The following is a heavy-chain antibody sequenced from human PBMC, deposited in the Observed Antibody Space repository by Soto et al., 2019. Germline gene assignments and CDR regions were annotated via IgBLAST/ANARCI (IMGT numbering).Heavy chain of an antibody. CDR2: IYHTEST. D-gene: IGHD4-17*01. CDR3: ARYDFGTFDY. V-gene: IGHV4-4*02. Sequence: SETLSLTCAVSGDSISSSFWWSWVRQPPGKGLEWIGEIYHTESTVYNPSLKSRVTISVDKSKNQFSLNLDSVTAADTAVYYCARYDFGTFDYWGRGIKVTVYS. J-gene: IGHJ4*02. CDR1: GDSISSSFW.